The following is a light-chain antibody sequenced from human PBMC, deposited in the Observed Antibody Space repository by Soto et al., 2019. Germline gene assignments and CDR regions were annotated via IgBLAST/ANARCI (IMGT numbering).Light chain of an antibody. CDR2: GAS. CDR3: QQYNNWPLI. V-gene: IGKV3-15*01. Sequence: EIVMTQSPATLSVSPGERATLSCRASQSVSSNLAWYQQKPGQAPRLLIYGASTRATGIPARFSGSGFGTEFTLTISSLQCEDCAVYYCQQYNNWPLIFGGGTKVEIK. J-gene: IGKJ4*01. CDR1: QSVSSN.